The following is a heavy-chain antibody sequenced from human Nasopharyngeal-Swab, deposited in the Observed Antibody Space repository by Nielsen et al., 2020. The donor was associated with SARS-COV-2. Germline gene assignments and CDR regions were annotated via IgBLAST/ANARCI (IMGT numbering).Heavy chain of an antibody. Sequence: GGSLRLSCAASGFTFSSNAMTWVRQAPGKGLEWVSIIRGNGGNTYYADSVKGRFTISRDNSKNTVYLQMNSLRAEDTAVYYCAKVLLPTYSGSYLLYNYGMDVWGQGTTVIVSS. D-gene: IGHD1-26*01. J-gene: IGHJ6*02. CDR1: GFTFSSNA. V-gene: IGHV3-23*01. CDR3: AKVLLPTYSGSYLLYNYGMDV. CDR2: IRGNGGNT.